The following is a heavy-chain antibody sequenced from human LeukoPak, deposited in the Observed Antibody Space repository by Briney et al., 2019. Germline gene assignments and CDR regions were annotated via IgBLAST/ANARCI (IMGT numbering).Heavy chain of an antibody. V-gene: IGHV3-23*01. CDR1: GFTFSSYA. CDR2: ISGSGGST. D-gene: IGHD5-18*01. Sequence: PGGSLRLSCAASGFTFSSYAMSWVRQAPGKGLEWVSAISGSGGSTYYADSVKGRFTISRDNSKNTLYLQMNSLRAEDTAVYYCAKGGNGYSYGSRQGDYWGQGTLVTVSS. CDR3: AKGGNGYSYGSRQGDY. J-gene: IGHJ4*02.